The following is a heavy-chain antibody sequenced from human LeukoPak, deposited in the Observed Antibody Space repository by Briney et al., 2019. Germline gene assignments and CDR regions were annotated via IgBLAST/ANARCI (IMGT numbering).Heavy chain of an antibody. CDR1: GFIFSSYS. CDR3: ARDGDYSSSSH. Sequence: GGSLRLSCAASGFIFSSYSMNWVRQAPGKGLEWVSSISSSSSYIYYADSVKGRFTISRDNAKNSLYLQMNSLRAEDTSVYYCARDGDYSSSSHWGQGTLVTVSS. CDR2: ISSSSSYI. D-gene: IGHD6-6*01. V-gene: IGHV3-21*01. J-gene: IGHJ4*02.